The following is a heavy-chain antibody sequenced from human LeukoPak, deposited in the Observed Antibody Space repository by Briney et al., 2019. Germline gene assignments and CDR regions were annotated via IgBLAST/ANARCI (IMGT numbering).Heavy chain of an antibody. D-gene: IGHD3-10*01. CDR1: GGSFSGYY. CDR2: INHSGST. Sequence: SETLSLTCAVYGGSFSGYYWSWIRQPPGKGLEWIGEINHSGSTNYNPSLKSRVTISVDTSKNQFSLKLSSVTAADTAVYYCAKSDPSIRPYGFGEFSDAFDI. CDR3: AKSDPSIRPYGFGEFSDAFDI. J-gene: IGHJ3*02. V-gene: IGHV4-34*01.